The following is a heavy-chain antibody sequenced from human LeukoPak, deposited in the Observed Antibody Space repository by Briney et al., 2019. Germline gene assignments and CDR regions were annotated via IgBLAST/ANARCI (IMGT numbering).Heavy chain of an antibody. Sequence: SETLSLTCTVSGGSISSSSYYWGWIRQPPGKGLEWIGSIYYSGSTYYNPSLKSRVTISVDTFKNQFSLKLSSVTAADTAVYYCARVIRGSVPSYYFDYWGQGTLVTVSS. J-gene: IGHJ4*02. CDR2: IYYSGST. CDR1: GGSISSSSYY. D-gene: IGHD3-16*01. CDR3: ARVIRGSVPSYYFDY. V-gene: IGHV4-39*07.